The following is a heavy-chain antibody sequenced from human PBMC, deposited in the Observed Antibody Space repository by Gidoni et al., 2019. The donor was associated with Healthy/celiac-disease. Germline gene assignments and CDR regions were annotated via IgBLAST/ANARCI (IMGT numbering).Heavy chain of an antibody. CDR2: INHSGST. CDR1: GGSFSGYY. CDR3: ASIEDCGGDCYLVYDY. D-gene: IGHD2-21*02. V-gene: IGHV4-34*01. Sequence: QVRLQQWGAGLLKPSETLYLTCAVYGGSFSGYYWSWIRQPPGKGLEWIGEINHSGSTNYNPSLKSRVTISVDTSKNQFSLKLSSVTAADTAVYYCASIEDCGGDCYLVYDYWGQGTLVTVSS. J-gene: IGHJ4*02.